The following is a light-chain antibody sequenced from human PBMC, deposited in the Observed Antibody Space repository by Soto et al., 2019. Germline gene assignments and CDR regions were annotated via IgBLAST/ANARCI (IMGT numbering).Light chain of an antibody. V-gene: IGLV2-8*01. CDR3: SSYAGNNIVI. J-gene: IGLJ2*01. CDR1: TSDVGGYNY. Sequence: QSVLTQPPSASGSPGQSVTISCTGTTSDVGGYNYVSWYQQYPGKAPKVVIYEVTQRPSGVPDRFSGSKSGNTASLTVSGLQAEDEADYYCSSYAGNNIVIFGGGTQLTVL. CDR2: EVT.